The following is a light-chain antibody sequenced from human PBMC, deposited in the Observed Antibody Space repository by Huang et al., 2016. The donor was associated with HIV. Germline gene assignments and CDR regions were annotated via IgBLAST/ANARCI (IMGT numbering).Light chain of an antibody. CDR2: GAS. CDR3: QQYNNWPRT. CDR1: QSISTK. J-gene: IGKJ3*01. Sequence: EIVMTQSPATLSLSPGESATLSCRASQSISTKLAWYQQKPGQAPRLLIHGASTRATGIPARFSGGGSGTEFTLTISTLQSEDFAVYYCQQYNNWPRTFGPGTKVDIK. V-gene: IGKV3-15*01.